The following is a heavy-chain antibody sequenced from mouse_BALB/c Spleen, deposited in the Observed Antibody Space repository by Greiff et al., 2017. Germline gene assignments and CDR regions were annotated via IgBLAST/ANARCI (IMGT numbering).Heavy chain of an antibody. V-gene: IGHV2-9*02. CDR1: GFSLTSYG. Sequence: VQLQQSGPGLVAPSQSLSITCTVSGFSLTSYGVHWVRQPPGKGLEWLGVIWAGGSTNYNSALMSRLSISKDNSKSQVFLKMNSLQTDDTAMYYCAIALITTVVAPAYWGQGTLVTVSA. D-gene: IGHD1-1*01. CDR3: AIALITTVVAPAY. J-gene: IGHJ3*01. CDR2: IWAGGST.